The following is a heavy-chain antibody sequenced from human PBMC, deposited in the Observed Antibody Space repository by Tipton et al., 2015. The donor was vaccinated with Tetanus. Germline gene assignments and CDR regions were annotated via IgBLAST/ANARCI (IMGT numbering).Heavy chain of an antibody. CDR1: GGSISSYY. D-gene: IGHD5-12*01. CDR3: ARVGFGYSGYHFYGY. CDR2: IYYSGST. V-gene: IGHV4-59*01. Sequence: TLSLTCTVSGGSISSYYWSWIRQPPGKGLEWIGYIYYSGSTNYNPSLKSRVTISVDTSKNQLSLKLSSVTAADTAVYYCARVGFGYSGYHFYGYWGQGTLVTVSS. J-gene: IGHJ4*02.